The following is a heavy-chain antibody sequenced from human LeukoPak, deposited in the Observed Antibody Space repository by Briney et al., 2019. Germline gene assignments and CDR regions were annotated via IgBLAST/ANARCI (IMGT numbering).Heavy chain of an antibody. CDR2: VSSSGGNT. CDR3: AKAHDDYYFDY. V-gene: IGHV3-23*01. D-gene: IGHD4-17*01. J-gene: IGHJ4*02. CDR1: GFTFSRYA. Sequence: GGSLRLSCAASGFTFSRYAMTWVRQSPGKGLEWVSAVSSSGGNTYYAESVRGRFTISRDNSKNTVSLHMNSLRAEDTAVYYCAKAHDDYYFDYWGRGTRVTVSS.